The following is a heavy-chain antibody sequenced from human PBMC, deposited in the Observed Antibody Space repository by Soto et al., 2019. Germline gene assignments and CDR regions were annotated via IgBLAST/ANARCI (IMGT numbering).Heavy chain of an antibody. CDR2: IYYSGST. Sequence: SETLSLTCTVSGGSISSYYWSWIRQPPGKGLEWIGYIYYSGSTNYNPSLKSRVTISVDTSKNQFSLKLSSVTAADTAVYYCARSLHGFGELFLDYWGQGTLVTVSS. D-gene: IGHD3-10*01. V-gene: IGHV4-59*08. J-gene: IGHJ4*02. CDR1: GGSISSYY. CDR3: ARSLHGFGELFLDY.